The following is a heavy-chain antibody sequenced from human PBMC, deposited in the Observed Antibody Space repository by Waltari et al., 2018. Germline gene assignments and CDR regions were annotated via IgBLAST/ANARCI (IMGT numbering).Heavy chain of an antibody. CDR1: GYTFTSYA. V-gene: IGHV1-3*01. Sequence: QVQLVQSGAEVKKPGASVKVSCKASGYTFTSYAMHWVRQAPGQRLEWMGWINAGNGNTKYSQKFQGRVTITRDTSASTAYMELSSLRSEDTAVYYCARVPALLWFRESHFDYWGQGTLVTVSS. J-gene: IGHJ4*02. CDR2: INAGNGNT. D-gene: IGHD3-10*01. CDR3: ARVPALLWFRESHFDY.